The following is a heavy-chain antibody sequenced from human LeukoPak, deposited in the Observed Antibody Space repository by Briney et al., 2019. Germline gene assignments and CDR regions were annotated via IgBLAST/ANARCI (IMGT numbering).Heavy chain of an antibody. CDR1: GFTFSSYS. Sequence: GGSLRLSCAASGFTFSSYSMNWVRQAPGKGLEWVSYISSSSSTIYYADSVKGRFTISRDNAKNSLYLQMNSLRAEDTAVYYCAKDRTTTRAAYYFDYWGQGTLVTVSS. J-gene: IGHJ4*02. CDR3: AKDRTTTRAAYYFDY. CDR2: ISSSSSTI. V-gene: IGHV3-48*04. D-gene: IGHD1-1*01.